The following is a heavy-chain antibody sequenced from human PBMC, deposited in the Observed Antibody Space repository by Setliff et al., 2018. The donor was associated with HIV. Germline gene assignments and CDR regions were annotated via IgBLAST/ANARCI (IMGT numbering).Heavy chain of an antibody. D-gene: IGHD3-9*01. CDR2: ISAYNGNT. V-gene: IGHV1-18*01. J-gene: IGHJ3*02. Sequence: ASVKVSCKASGYTFTSYGISWVRQAPGQGLEWMGWISAYNGNTNYAQKLQGRVTMTTDTSTSTAYMELRSLRSDDTAVYYCARDYAYDILTGYYSPPDAFDIWGQATMVTVS. CDR3: ARDYAYDILTGYYSPPDAFDI. CDR1: GYTFTSYG.